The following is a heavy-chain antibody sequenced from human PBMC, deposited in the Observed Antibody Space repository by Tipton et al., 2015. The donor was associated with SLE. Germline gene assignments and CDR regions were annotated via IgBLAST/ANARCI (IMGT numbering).Heavy chain of an antibody. CDR3: ATVDYFDSGDAFDF. J-gene: IGHJ3*01. CDR2: IFYSGRT. V-gene: IGHV4-59*08. Sequence: TLSLTCTVSGGSISSHYWSWIRQPPGKGLEWIGNIFYSGRTDYNPSLKSRVTMSLDTSKNQFSLKLSSVTAADTAVYYCATVDYFDSGDAFDFWGHGSMVTVSS. CDR1: GGSISSHY. D-gene: IGHD3-22*01.